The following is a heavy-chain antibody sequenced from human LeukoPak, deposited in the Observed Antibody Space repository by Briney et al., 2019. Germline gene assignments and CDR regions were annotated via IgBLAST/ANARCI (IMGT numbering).Heavy chain of an antibody. D-gene: IGHD3-10*01. V-gene: IGHV3-43*01. Sequence: GGSLRLSCVAAGFAFNEYTMHWDRQAPGKGLEWVSLITWDGATTYYADSVKGRFTIYRDNSKNSLYLQMNNLSTEDTALYYCGKDLAGSYLLDYWGQGTLASVSS. CDR1: GFAFNEYT. CDR3: GKDLAGSYLLDY. CDR2: ITWDGATT. J-gene: IGHJ4*02.